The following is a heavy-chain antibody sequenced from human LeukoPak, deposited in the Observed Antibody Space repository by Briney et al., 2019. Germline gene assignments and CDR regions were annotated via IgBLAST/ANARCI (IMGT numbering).Heavy chain of an antibody. V-gene: IGHV1-18*01. D-gene: IGHD6-13*01. Sequence: ASVKVSCKASGYRFTTHGISWVRQAPGQGLEWLGWISGYSGKTNSAQNLQGRVTMTTDTSTSTAYMELRNLRSDDTAVYYCARDVAPSSSSWPQWHWFDPWGQGTLVTVSS. J-gene: IGHJ5*02. CDR2: ISGYSGKT. CDR1: GYRFTTHG. CDR3: ARDVAPSSSSWPQWHWFDP.